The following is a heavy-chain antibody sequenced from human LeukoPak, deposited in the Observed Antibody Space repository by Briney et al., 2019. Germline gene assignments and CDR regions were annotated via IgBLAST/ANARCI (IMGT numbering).Heavy chain of an antibody. CDR2: ISSSSSYI. V-gene: IGHV3-21*01. J-gene: IGHJ4*02. Sequence: GSLRLSCAASGFTFSSYSMNWVRQAPGKGLEWVSSISSSSSYIYYADSVKGRFTISRGNAKNSLYLQMNSLRAEDTAVYYWGGGGGTHVVGFDYWGQGTLVTVSS. D-gene: IGHD1-14*01. CDR3: GGGGGTHVVGFDY. CDR1: GFTFSSYS.